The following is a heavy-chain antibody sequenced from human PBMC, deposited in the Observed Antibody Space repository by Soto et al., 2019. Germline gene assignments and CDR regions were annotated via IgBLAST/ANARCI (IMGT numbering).Heavy chain of an antibody. V-gene: IGHV1-69*01. CDR1: GGTFSSYA. J-gene: IGHJ6*02. Sequence: QVQLVQSGAEVKKPGSSVKVSCKASGGTFSSYAISWVRQAPGQGLEWMGGIIPIFGTANYAQKFQGRVTITADESTSTAYMGLSSLRSEDTAVYYCARDPVDFWSGYYPGGMDVWGQGTTVTVSS. CDR3: ARDPVDFWSGYYPGGMDV. D-gene: IGHD3-3*01. CDR2: IIPIFGTA.